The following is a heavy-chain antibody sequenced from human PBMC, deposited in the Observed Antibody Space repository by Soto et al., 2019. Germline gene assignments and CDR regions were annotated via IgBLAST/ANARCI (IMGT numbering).Heavy chain of an antibody. CDR1: GYSISSGYY. CDR3: ARVVHYGMDV. J-gene: IGHJ6*02. Sequence: SETLSLTCAVSGYSISSGYYWGWIRQPPGKGLEWIGSIYHSGGTYYNPSLKSRVTISVDTSKNQFSLKLSSVTAADTAVYYCARVVHYGMDVWGQGTTVTVSS. CDR2: IYHSGGT. V-gene: IGHV4-38-2*01.